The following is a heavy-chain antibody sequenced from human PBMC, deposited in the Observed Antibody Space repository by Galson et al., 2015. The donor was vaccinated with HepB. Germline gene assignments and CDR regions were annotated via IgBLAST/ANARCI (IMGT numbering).Heavy chain of an antibody. CDR1: GYSFTSYW. Sequence: QSGAEVKKPGESLRISCKGSGYSFTSYWISWVRQMPGKGLEWMGRIDPSDSYTNYSPSFQGHVTISADKSISTAYLQWSSLKASDTAMYYCASPTANSSSSEWVGTYYYYYGMDVWGQGTTVTVSS. J-gene: IGHJ6*02. V-gene: IGHV5-10-1*01. CDR3: ASPTANSSSSEWVGTYYYYYGMDV. D-gene: IGHD6-6*01. CDR2: IDPSDSYT.